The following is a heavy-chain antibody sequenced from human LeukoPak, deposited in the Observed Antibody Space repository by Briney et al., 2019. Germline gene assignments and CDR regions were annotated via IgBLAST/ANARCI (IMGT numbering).Heavy chain of an antibody. D-gene: IGHD3-22*01. CDR3: ARVYYDSSGYSDY. Sequence: ASVKVSCKASGGTFSSYAISWVRQAPGQGLEWMGRIIPILGIANYAQKFRGRVTITADKSTSTAYMELSSLRSEDTAVYYCARVYYDSSGYSDYWGQGTLVTVSS. CDR1: GGTFSSYA. J-gene: IGHJ4*02. V-gene: IGHV1-69*04. CDR2: IIPILGIA.